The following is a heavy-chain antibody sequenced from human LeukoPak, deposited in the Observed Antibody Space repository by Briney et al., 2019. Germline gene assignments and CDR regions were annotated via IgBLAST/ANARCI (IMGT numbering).Heavy chain of an antibody. J-gene: IGHJ4*02. CDR2: ISSSSSYI. V-gene: IGHV3-21*01. CDR3: ARESDTAMVFDY. Sequence: GGSLRLSCAASGFTSSSYRMKWVRQAPGKGLELVSSISSSSSYIYYADSVKGRFTISRDNAKNSLYPKMNSLRAEDTAVYYCARESDTAMVFDYWGQGTLVTVSS. D-gene: IGHD5-18*01. CDR1: GFTSSSYR.